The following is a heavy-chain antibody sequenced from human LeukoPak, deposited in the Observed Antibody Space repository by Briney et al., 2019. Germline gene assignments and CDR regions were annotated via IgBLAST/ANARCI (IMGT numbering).Heavy chain of an antibody. J-gene: IGHJ4*02. CDR2: IYTSGST. CDR3: ARDQARFYCSSTSCYPEPGSFDY. Sequence: PSETLSLTCTVSGGSISSYYWSWIRQPAGKGLEWIGRIYTSGSTNYNPSLKSRVTMSVDTSKNQFSLKLSSVTAADTAVYYCARDQARFYCSSTSCYPEPGSFDYWGQGTLVTVSS. CDR1: GGSISSYY. D-gene: IGHD2-2*01. V-gene: IGHV4-4*07.